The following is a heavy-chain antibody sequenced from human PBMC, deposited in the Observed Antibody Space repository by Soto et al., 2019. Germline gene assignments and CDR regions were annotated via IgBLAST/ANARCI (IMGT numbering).Heavy chain of an antibody. CDR3: ARVATRTTLTDNDAFDI. CDR1: GYTFTSYG. CDR2: ISAYNGNT. V-gene: IGHV1-18*01. D-gene: IGHD1-1*01. J-gene: IGHJ3*02. Sequence: QVQLVQSGAEVKKPGASVKVSCKASGYTFTSYGIIWVRQAPGQGLEWMGWISAYNGNTNYAQKLQGRVTMTTDTSTSTAYMELRSLRSDDTAVYYCARVATRTTLTDNDAFDIWGQGTMVTVSS.